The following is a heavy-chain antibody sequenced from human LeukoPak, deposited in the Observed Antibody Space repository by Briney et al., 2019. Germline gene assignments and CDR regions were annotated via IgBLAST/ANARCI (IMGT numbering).Heavy chain of an antibody. CDR2: IYYSGST. Sequence: PSETLSLTCTVSGVSISSSSYYWGWIRQPPGKGLEWIGSIYYSGSTYYNPSLKSRVTMSVDTSKNQFSLKLSSVTAADTAVYYCARQSWFRYYYDSRNYYFDYWGQGTLVTVSS. J-gene: IGHJ4*02. CDR3: ARQSWFRYYYDSRNYYFDY. D-gene: IGHD3-22*01. CDR1: GVSISSSSYY. V-gene: IGHV4-39*01.